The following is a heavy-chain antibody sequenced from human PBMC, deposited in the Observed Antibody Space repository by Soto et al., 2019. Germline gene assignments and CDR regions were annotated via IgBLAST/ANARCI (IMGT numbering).Heavy chain of an antibody. D-gene: IGHD5-18*01. CDR1: GFTFGSYA. CDR2: IDKTGVST. V-gene: IGHV3-23*01. J-gene: IGHJ4*02. CDR3: LKGGYTFGFLFDS. Sequence: GGSLRLSCAASGFTFGSYAMSWVRQAPGKGLEWVSTIDKTGVSTYYADSVKGRFTISRDNSKQTLYLQMISLRAEDTAVYYCLKGGYTFGFLFDSCGQGSLVPVSS.